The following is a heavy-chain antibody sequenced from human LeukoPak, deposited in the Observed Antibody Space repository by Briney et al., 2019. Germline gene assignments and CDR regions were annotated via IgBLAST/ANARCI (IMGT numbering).Heavy chain of an antibody. CDR1: GYTFTSYV. Sequence: ASVKVSCKASGYTFTSYVISWVRQAPGQGLEWMGWISTYNDNTNYPQKLQGRVTMTTDTSTRTAYMELTSLRPDDTAVYYCARVDAMVRGVINWFDPWGQGTLVTVSS. D-gene: IGHD3-10*01. CDR3: ARVDAMVRGVINWFDP. V-gene: IGHV1-18*01. CDR2: ISTYNDNT. J-gene: IGHJ5*02.